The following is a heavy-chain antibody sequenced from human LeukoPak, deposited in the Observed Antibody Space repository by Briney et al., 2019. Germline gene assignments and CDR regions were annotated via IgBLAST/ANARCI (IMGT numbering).Heavy chain of an antibody. CDR1: GYTFVTSS. D-gene: IGHD6-13*01. V-gene: IGHV1-18*04. Sequence: ASVTVSCKASGYTFVTSSISWVRQAPGQRLEWMGWISPSSGNTYYAQNLQGRVTMTTDTSTSTAYMELRSLRSDDTAVYYCTRVRDSSNWWGALDIWGQGTVVTVS. J-gene: IGHJ3*02. CDR2: ISPSSGNT. CDR3: TRVRDSSNWWGALDI.